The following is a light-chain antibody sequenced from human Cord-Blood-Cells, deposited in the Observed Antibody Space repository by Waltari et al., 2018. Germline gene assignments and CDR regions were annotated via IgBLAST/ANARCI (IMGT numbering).Light chain of an antibody. Sequence: SSELTQDPAVSVALGQTVRITCQGERPRSYYASWYQQKPVQAPVRVIYGKNNRPSGIPDRFSGASSGTTAALTITGSQAEDEADYYCNSRDSSGNHVVFGGGTKLTVL. CDR3: NSRDSSGNHVV. J-gene: IGLJ2*01. CDR2: GKN. V-gene: IGLV3-19*01. CDR1: RPRSYY.